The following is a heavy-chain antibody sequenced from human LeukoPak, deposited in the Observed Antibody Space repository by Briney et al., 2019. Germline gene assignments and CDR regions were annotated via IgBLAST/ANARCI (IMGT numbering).Heavy chain of an antibody. CDR1: GGSFSGYY. Sequence: SETLSLTCAAYGGSFSGYYWSWIRQPPGKGLEWIGEINHSGSTNYNPSLKSRVTISVDTSKNQFSLKLSSVTAADTAVYYCARIWYSSSSPLDYWGQGTLVTVSS. D-gene: IGHD6-6*01. J-gene: IGHJ4*02. CDR3: ARIWYSSSSPLDY. V-gene: IGHV4-34*01. CDR2: INHSGST.